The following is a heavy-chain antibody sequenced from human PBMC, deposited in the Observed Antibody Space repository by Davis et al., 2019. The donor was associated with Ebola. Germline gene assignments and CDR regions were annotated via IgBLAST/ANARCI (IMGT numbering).Heavy chain of an antibody. J-gene: IGHJ4*02. CDR2: IYYSGST. CDR3: ARGPQLERYDY. CDR1: GGSISSYY. V-gene: IGHV4-59*01. Sequence: MPGGSLRLSCTVSGGSISSYYWSWIRQPPGKGLEWIGYIYYSGSTNYNPSLKSRVTISVDTSKNQFSLKLSSVTAADTAVYYCARGPQLERYDYWGQGTLVTVSS. D-gene: IGHD1-1*01.